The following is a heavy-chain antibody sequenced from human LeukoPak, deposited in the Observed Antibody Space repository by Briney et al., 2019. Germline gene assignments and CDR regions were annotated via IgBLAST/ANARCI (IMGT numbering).Heavy chain of an antibody. J-gene: IGHJ4*02. CDR3: MSRDSSGY. D-gene: IGHD3-22*01. CDR1: GFTFSSYP. V-gene: IGHV3-64*02. CDR2: IGGDGGRT. Sequence: PGGSLGLSCAASGFTFSSYPMHWARQSPGKGLEYVSAIGGDGGRTYYADSVKGRFTISRDNSKNTLYLQMDSLRPEDMAVYYCMSRDSSGYWGQGTLVTVSS.